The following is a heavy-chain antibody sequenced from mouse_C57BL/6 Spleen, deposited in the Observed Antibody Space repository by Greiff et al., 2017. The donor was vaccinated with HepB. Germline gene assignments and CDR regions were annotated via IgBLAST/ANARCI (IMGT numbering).Heavy chain of an antibody. D-gene: IGHD1-1*01. CDR2: IDPETGGT. CDR1: GYTFTDYE. Sequence: VKLQESGAELVRPGASVTLSCKASGYTFTDYEMHWVKQTPVHGLEWIGAIDPETGGTAYNQKFKGKAILTADKSSSTAYMELRSLTSEDSAVYYCTRETIYYYGSSNYWGQGTTLTVSS. CDR3: TRETIYYYGSSNY. J-gene: IGHJ2*01. V-gene: IGHV1-15*01.